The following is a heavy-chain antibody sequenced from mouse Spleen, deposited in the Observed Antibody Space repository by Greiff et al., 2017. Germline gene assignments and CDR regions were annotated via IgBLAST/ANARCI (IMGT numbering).Heavy chain of an antibody. CDR3: AREGDGYYGAWFAY. CDR1: GYTFTDYN. V-gene: IGHV1-22*01. D-gene: IGHD2-3*01. J-gene: IGHJ3*01. Sequence: EVQLQQSGPELVKPGASVKMSCKASGYTFTDYNMHWVKQSHGKSLEWIGYINPNNGGTSYNQKFKGKATLTVNKSSSTAYMELRSLTSEDSAVYYCAREGDGYYGAWFAYWGQGTLVTVSA. CDR2: INPNNGGT.